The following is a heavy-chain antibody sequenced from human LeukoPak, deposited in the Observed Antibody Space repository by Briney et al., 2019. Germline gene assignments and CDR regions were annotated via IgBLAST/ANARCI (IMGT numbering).Heavy chain of an antibody. CDR3: AIDPMWDYFATFSDDGFDF. CDR2: IRTKAYGGAT. D-gene: IGHD3-9*01. V-gene: IGHV3-49*04. Sequence: PGRSLRLSCTCSRFTFGAYGLSWVRQAPGKGLEWVGSIRTKAYGGATEYAASVKGRFTMSRDDSKNVGFLQMNNLQTEHTAVYYCAIDPMWDYFATFSDDGFDFWGQGTMVTVSS. CDR1: RFTFGAYG. J-gene: IGHJ3*01.